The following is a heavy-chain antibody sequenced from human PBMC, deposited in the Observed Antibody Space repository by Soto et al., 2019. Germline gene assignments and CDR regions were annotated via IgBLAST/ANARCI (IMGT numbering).Heavy chain of an antibody. CDR3: ARGRIMITFRGVIPIFYY. J-gene: IGHJ4*02. V-gene: IGHV4-34*01. D-gene: IGHD3-16*02. Sequence: SESLSLTCAVYGGSFSGYYWSWIRQPPGKGLEWIGEINHSGSTNYNPSLKNRVTISVDTSKNQFSLKLSSVTAADTAVYYCARGRIMITFRGVIPIFYYWGQGTLVTVSS. CDR2: INHSGST. CDR1: GGSFSGYY.